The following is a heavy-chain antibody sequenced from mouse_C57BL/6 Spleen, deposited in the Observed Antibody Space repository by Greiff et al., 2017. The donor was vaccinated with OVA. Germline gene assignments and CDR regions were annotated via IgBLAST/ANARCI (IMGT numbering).Heavy chain of an antibody. D-gene: IGHD1-1*01. J-gene: IGHJ2*01. CDR2: IYPGDGDT. CDR1: GYAFSSYW. CDR3: ATKDYYGSSYNY. Sequence: QVQLKESGAELVKPGASVKISCKASGYAFSSYWMNWVKQRPGKGLEWIGQIYPGDGDTNYNGKFKGKATLTADKSSSTAYMQLSSLTSEDSAVYFCATKDYYGSSYNYWGQGTTLTVSS. V-gene: IGHV1-80*01.